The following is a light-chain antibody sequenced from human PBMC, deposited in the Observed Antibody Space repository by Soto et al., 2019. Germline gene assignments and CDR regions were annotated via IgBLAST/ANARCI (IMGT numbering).Light chain of an antibody. CDR2: EVN. Sequence: LTHPPSASGSPGQSVAISCTGTSSDVGGYNYVSWYQQHPGKAPKLMIYEVNKRPSGVPDRFSGSKSGNTASLTVSGLQAEDEADYYCSSYAGSSNVFGTGTKVTVL. CDR3: SSYAGSSNV. CDR1: SSDVGGYNY. V-gene: IGLV2-8*01. J-gene: IGLJ1*01.